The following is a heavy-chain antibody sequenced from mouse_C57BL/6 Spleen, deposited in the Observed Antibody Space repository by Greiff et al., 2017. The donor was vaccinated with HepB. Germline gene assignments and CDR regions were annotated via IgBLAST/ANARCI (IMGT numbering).Heavy chain of an antibody. Sequence: DVMLVESGGGLVKPGGSLKLSCAASGFTFSDYGMHWVRQAPEKGLEWVAYISSGSSTIYYADTVKGRFTISRDNAKNTLFLQMTSLRSEDTAMYYCARQGYYDYDGAWFAYWGQGTLVTVSA. D-gene: IGHD2-4*01. V-gene: IGHV5-17*01. CDR3: ARQGYYDYDGAWFAY. CDR2: ISSGSSTI. J-gene: IGHJ3*01. CDR1: GFTFSDYG.